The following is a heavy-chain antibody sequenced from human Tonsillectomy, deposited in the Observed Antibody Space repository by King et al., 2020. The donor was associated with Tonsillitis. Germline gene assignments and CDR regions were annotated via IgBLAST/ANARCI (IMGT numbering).Heavy chain of an antibody. V-gene: IGHV4-39*01. D-gene: IGHD2-15*01. CDR1: GDSISSGTYY. CDR2: IYYSGST. J-gene: IGHJ3*02. Sequence: QLQESGPGLVKPSETLSLTCTVSGDSISSGTYYWGWIRQPPGKGLEWIGRIYYSGSTYYNPSLKSRVTISVDTSKNQFSLQLSSVTAADTAVYYCARREGYSSGGNCYDAFDIWGQGTMVTVSS. CDR3: ARREGYSSGGNCYDAFDI.